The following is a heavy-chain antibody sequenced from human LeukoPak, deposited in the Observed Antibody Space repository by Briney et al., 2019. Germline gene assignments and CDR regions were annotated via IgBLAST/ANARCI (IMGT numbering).Heavy chain of an antibody. CDR3: ARRQVARSSSWYYDY. CDR1: GGSISSSSYY. Sequence: SETLSLTCTVSGGSISSSSYYWGWIRQPPGKGLEWIGSVYYSGSTYYNPSLKSRVTISVDTSKNHFSLKLSSVTAADTAVYYCARRQVARSSSWYYDYWGQGTLVTVSS. J-gene: IGHJ4*02. CDR2: VYYSGST. V-gene: IGHV4-39*02. D-gene: IGHD6-13*01.